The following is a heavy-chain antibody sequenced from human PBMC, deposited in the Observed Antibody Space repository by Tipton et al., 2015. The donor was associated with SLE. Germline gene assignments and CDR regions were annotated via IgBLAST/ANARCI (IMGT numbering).Heavy chain of an antibody. D-gene: IGHD6-19*01. CDR2: ISYDGSNK. CDR1: GFTFSSYA. CDR3: ARGRGGEQWLVDY. Sequence: SLRLSCAASGFTFSSYAMHWVRQAPGKGLEWVAVISYDGSNKYYADSVKGRFTISRDNSKNTLYLQMNSLRAEDTAVYYCARGRGGEQWLVDYWGQGTLVTVSS. V-gene: IGHV3-30-3*01. J-gene: IGHJ4*02.